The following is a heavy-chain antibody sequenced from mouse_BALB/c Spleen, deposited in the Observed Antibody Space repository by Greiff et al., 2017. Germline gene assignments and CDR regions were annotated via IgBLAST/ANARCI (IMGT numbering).Heavy chain of an antibody. Sequence: QVQLQQPGAELVKPGASVKMSCKASGYTFTSYNMHWVKQTPGQGLEWIGAIYPGNGDTSYNQKFKGKATLTADKSSSTAYMQLSSLTSEDSAVYYCARTTATEFAYWGQGTLVTVSA. CDR2: IYPGNGDT. J-gene: IGHJ3*01. D-gene: IGHD1-2*01. CDR1: GYTFTSYN. CDR3: ARTTATEFAY. V-gene: IGHV1-12*01.